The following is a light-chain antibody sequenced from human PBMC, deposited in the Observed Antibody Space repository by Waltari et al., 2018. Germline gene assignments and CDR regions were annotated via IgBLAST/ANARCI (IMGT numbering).Light chain of an antibody. J-gene: IGKJ1*01. CDR1: QSVSRA. Sequence: DIVLTQSPGTLSLSPGERSTLSCRASQSVSRALAWYQQNPGQAPRLLIYGASTRATGIPDRFSGSGSGTDFSLIISRLEPEDFAVYYCQHYVSLPVTFGQGTKVEIK. CDR2: GAS. CDR3: QHYVSLPVT. V-gene: IGKV3-20*01.